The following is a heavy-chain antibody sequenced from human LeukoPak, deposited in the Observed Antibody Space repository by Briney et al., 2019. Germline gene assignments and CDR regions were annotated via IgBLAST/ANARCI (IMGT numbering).Heavy chain of an antibody. CDR2: IWYDGSNK. D-gene: IGHD4-23*01. J-gene: IGHJ4*02. V-gene: IGHV3-33*06. CDR1: GFTFSTYG. CDR3: AKANGGNNARFDY. Sequence: GGSLRLSCAASGFTFSTYGMHWVRQAPDKGLEWVAVIWYDGSNKYYADSVKGRFTISRDNSKNTLYLQTNSLRAEDTTVYYCAKANGGNNARFDYWGQGTLVTVAS.